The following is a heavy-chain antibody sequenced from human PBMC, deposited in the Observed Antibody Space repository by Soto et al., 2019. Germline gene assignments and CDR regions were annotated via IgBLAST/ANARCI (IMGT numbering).Heavy chain of an antibody. CDR1: AGSISSSSYY. CDR2: IYYSGST. CDR3: ARHYSSGWYKSYYYYYGMDV. D-gene: IGHD6-19*01. J-gene: IGHJ6*02. Sequence: SETLSLTCTVSAGSISSSSYYWGWIRQPPGKGLEWIGSIYYSGSTYYNPSLKSRVTISVDTSKNQFSLKLSSVTAADTAVYYCARHYSSGWYKSYYYYYGMDVWGQGTTVTVSS. V-gene: IGHV4-39*01.